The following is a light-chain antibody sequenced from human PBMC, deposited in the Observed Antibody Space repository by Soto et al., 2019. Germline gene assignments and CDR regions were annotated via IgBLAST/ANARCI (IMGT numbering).Light chain of an antibody. CDR2: EVS. CDR3: SSYTSTHTRV. V-gene: IGLV2-14*01. CDR1: SSDVGGYNY. Sequence: QSALTQPASVSGSPGQSITISCTGTSSDVGGYNYVSWYQQHPGKAPKVMIYEVSNRPSGISNRFSGSKSGNTASLTISGLQAEDEADYYCSSYTSTHTRVFGGGTKLTVL. J-gene: IGLJ3*02.